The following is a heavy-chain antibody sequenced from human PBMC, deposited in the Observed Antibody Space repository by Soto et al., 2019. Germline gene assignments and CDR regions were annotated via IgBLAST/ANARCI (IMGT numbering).Heavy chain of an antibody. D-gene: IGHD3-9*01. Sequence: ASVKVSCKASGYTFTTYSMHWVRRTPGHGLEWMGVINPRGGRTSYAQKFQGRVTMTRDTSTSTVHMELSNLRSEDTAVYFCARDGGYDVLTGHYILLYYLDNWGLGTLVTVSS. J-gene: IGHJ4*02. CDR3: ARDGGYDVLTGHYILLYYLDN. V-gene: IGHV1-46*01. CDR2: INPRGGRT. CDR1: GYTFTTYS.